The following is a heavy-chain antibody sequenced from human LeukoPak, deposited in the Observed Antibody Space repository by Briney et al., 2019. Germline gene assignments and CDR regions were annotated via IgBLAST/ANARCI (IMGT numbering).Heavy chain of an antibody. J-gene: IGHJ4*02. CDR1: GFTFSRYA. D-gene: IGHD2-2*01. Sequence: GGSLRLSCAASGFTFSRYAMNWVRQAPGKGLGGVSYINTDSSDIHYADSVKGRFTISRDNARNTLYLQLSSLRAEDSAVYYCARDTFQPGLIDSWGQGTLVTVSS. V-gene: IGHV3-21*05. CDR2: INTDSSDI. CDR3: ARDTFQPGLIDS.